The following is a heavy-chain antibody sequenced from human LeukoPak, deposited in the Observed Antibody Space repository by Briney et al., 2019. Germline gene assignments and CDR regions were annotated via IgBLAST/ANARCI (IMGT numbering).Heavy chain of an antibody. CDR2: IYYSGST. J-gene: IGHJ1*01. CDR1: GGSISSGGYY. V-gene: IGHV4-31*03. D-gene: IGHD4-4*01. Sequence: PSETLSLTCTVSGGSISSGGYYWSWIRQHPGKGLEWIGYIYYSGSTYYNPSLKSRVTISVDTSKNQFSLKLSSVTAADTAVYHCARAAVTDQYFQHWGQGTLVTVSS. CDR3: ARAAVTDQYFQH.